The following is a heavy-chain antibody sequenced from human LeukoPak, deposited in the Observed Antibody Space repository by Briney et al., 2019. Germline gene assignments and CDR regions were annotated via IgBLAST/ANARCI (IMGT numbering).Heavy chain of an antibody. J-gene: IGHJ3*02. CDR1: GYSISSGYY. Sequence: SETLSLTCTVSGYSISSGYYWGWIRQPPGKGLEWIGSIYHSGSTYYNSSLKSRVTISVDTSKNQFSLKLSSVTASDTAVYYCARDFVMGYYDSSGYYGAFDIWGQGTMVTVSS. CDR2: IYHSGST. D-gene: IGHD3-22*01. CDR3: ARDFVMGYYDSSGYYGAFDI. V-gene: IGHV4-38-2*02.